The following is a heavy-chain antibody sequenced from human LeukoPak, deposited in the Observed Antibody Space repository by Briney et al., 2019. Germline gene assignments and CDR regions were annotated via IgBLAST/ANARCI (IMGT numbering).Heavy chain of an antibody. Sequence: SETLSLTCTVSGGSISSSSYYWGWIRQPPGKGLEWIGSIYYSGSTYYNPSLKSRVTISVDTSKNQFSLKLSSVTAADTAVYYCADGGYDSSGYGFDYWGQGTLVTVSS. CDR3: ADGGYDSSGYGFDY. V-gene: IGHV4-39*07. J-gene: IGHJ4*02. D-gene: IGHD3-22*01. CDR2: IYYSGST. CDR1: GGSISSSSYY.